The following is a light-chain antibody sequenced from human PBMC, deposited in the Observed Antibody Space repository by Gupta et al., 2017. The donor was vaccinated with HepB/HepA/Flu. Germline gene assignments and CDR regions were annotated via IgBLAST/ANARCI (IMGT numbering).Light chain of an antibody. CDR2: GAS. Sequence: ENVLTQSPGTLSLSPGERVTLSCRASQSLNSNYLAWYQQKPGQAPRLLIYGASIRATGISDRFSGSGSGTDFTLTISRLEPEDFALYYCQQYCSSPLYTFGQGTKLYIK. CDR3: QQYCSSPLYT. V-gene: IGKV3-20*01. J-gene: IGKJ2*01. CDR1: QSLNSNY.